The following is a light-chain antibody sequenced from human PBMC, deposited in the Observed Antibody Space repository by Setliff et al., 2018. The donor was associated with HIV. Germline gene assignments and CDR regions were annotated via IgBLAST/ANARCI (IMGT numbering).Light chain of an antibody. CDR2: GAS. Sequence: EIVLTQSPGTLSSSPGERATLSCRASQNVPNNYLAWYQHKPGRGPRLLIHGASSRASGIPDRISGSGSGTDFTLTISRLEPEDFAVYYCQQYATSPLTFGGGTKVDIK. V-gene: IGKV3-20*01. CDR3: QQYATSPLT. J-gene: IGKJ4*01. CDR1: QNVPNNY.